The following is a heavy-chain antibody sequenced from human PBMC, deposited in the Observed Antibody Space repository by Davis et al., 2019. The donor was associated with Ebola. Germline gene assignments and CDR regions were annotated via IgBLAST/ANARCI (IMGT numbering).Heavy chain of an antibody. CDR3: ASTKDHYYYYYMDV. CDR2: IYSTGST. J-gene: IGHJ6*03. Sequence: SETLSLTCTVSGGPISGDYYWSWIRHHPGKGLEWIGHIYSTGSTHYNPSLESRVTISVDTSKNHFSLKLSSVTAADTAVYYCASTKDHYYYYYMDVWGKGTTVTVSS. V-gene: IGHV4-31*03. CDR1: GGPISGDYY.